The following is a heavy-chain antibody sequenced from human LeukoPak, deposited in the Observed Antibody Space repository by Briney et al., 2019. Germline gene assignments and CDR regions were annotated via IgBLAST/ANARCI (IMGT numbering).Heavy chain of an antibody. J-gene: IGHJ4*02. CDR2: ISSNGGST. CDR3: AKDPDCTSGICYTFFDY. D-gene: IGHD2-8*01. CDR1: GFTFSSYA. Sequence: PGGSLRLSCAASGFTFSSYAMHWVRQAPGKGLEYVSAISSNGGSTYYANSVKGGFTISRDNSKNTLYLQMNSLRAEDTAVYYCAKDPDCTSGICYTFFDYWGQGTLVTVSS. V-gene: IGHV3-64*01.